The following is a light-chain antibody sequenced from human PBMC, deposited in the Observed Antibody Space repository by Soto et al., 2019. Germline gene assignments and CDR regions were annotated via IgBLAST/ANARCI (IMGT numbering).Light chain of an antibody. CDR3: QQYGSSPYT. CDR1: QSVSSSY. Sequence: EIVLTQSPGTLSLSPGERATLSCRASQSVSSSYLAWYQKKPGQAPRLLIYGASSRATGIPDRISGGGSGTDFTLTISRLEPEDFAVYYCQQYGSSPYTFGQGTKVDNK. V-gene: IGKV3-20*01. CDR2: GAS. J-gene: IGKJ2*01.